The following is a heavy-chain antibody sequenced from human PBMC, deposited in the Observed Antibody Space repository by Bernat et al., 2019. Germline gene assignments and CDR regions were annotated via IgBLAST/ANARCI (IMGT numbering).Heavy chain of an antibody. V-gene: IGHV3-33*01. J-gene: IGHJ4*02. CDR2: IWYDGTNQ. CDR1: GFTFSSFG. D-gene: IGHD3-10*01. CDR3: ARDPLRGVLYFDY. Sequence: QVQLVESGGGVVQPGTSLRLSCAASGFTFSSFGMHWVRQAPGKGLEWVAGIWYDGTNQKYADSVQGRFTISRDDSKNTLYLQMNSLRVEDTAVYYCARDPLRGVLYFDYWGQGTLVTVSS.